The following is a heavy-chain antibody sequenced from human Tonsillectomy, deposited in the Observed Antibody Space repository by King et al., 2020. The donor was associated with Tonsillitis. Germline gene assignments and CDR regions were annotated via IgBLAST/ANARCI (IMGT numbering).Heavy chain of an antibody. V-gene: IGHV5-51*01. CDR3: ARQGRYDFWSGYYTGQGWFDP. CDR2: IYPGDSDT. Sequence: VQLVESGAEVKKPGESLKISCKGSGYSFTSYWIGWVRQMPGKGLEWMGIIYPGDSDTRYSPSFQGQVTLSADKSISTAYLQWSSLKASDTAMYYCARQGRYDFWSGYYTGQGWFDPWGHGTLVTVSS. J-gene: IGHJ5*02. D-gene: IGHD3-3*01. CDR1: GYSFTSYW.